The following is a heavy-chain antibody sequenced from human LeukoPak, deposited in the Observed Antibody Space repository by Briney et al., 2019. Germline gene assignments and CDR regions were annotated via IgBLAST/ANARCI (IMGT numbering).Heavy chain of an antibody. D-gene: IGHD3-22*01. V-gene: IGHV4-38-2*02. CDR1: GYSISSGYY. J-gene: IGHJ4*02. CDR2: IYHSGST. CDR3: ARDYVWTYYYDSSGYFYYFDY. Sequence: SETLSLTCTVSGYSISSGYYWGWIRQPPGKGLEWIGSIYHSGSTYYNPSLKSRVTISVDTSKNQFSLKLSSVTAADTAGYYCARDYVWTYYYDSSGYFYYFDYWGQGTLVTVSS.